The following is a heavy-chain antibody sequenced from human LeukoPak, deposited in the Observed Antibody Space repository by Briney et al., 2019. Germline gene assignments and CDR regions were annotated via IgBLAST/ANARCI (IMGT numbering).Heavy chain of an antibody. J-gene: IGHJ4*02. Sequence: GASVKVSCKASGYTFTGYYMHWVRQAPGQGLEWMGWINPNSGGTNYAQKFQGRVTMTRDTSISTAYMELSRLRSDDTAGYSCAIEAIAAGVNIHPFDYWGQGTLVTVSS. CDR3: AIEAIAAGVNIHPFDY. D-gene: IGHD6-13*01. CDR2: INPNSGGT. CDR1: GYTFTGYY. V-gene: IGHV1-2*02.